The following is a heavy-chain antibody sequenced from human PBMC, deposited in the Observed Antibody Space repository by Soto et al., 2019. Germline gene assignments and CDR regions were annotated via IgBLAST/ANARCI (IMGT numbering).Heavy chain of an antibody. Sequence: SETLSLTCTVSGGSISSSSYYWGWIRQPPGKGLEWIGSIYYSGSTYYNPSLKSRVTISVDTSKNQFSLKLSSVTAADTAVYYCPIRLAVGEQWLAKREGVDYWYFDLWGRGTLVTVSS. V-gene: IGHV4-39*01. CDR1: GGSISSSSYY. J-gene: IGHJ2*01. CDR3: PIRLAVGEQWLAKREGVDYWYFDL. D-gene: IGHD6-19*01. CDR2: IYYSGST.